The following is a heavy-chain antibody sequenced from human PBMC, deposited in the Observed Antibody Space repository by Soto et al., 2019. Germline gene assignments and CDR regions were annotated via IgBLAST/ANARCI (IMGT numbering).Heavy chain of an antibody. CDR1: GFTFSTYS. CDR3: AKDKYGTTAFDI. Sequence: GCVKRSCAASGFTFSTYSLIWVVQAPGKGLEWVSAINERGGSTYYADSVKGRFTISRDNSKNTLYLQMNSLRAEDTALYYCAKDKYGTTAFDIWGQGTMVTVSS. CDR2: INERGGST. V-gene: IGHV3-23*01. D-gene: IGHD1-1*01. J-gene: IGHJ3*02.